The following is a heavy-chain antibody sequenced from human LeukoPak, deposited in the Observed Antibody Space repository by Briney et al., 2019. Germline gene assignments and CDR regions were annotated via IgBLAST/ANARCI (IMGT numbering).Heavy chain of an antibody. V-gene: IGHV1-46*01. J-gene: IGHJ4*02. D-gene: IGHD3-10*01. CDR3: VLEGWFGGPWN. CDR2: INPGRGST. CDR1: GYTFTSYY. Sequence: ASVKVSCKASGYTFTSYYVHWVRQAPGQGLEWMGIINPGRGSTSYAQKFQGRVTMTRDTSTSTVYMELSSLRSEDTAVYYCVLEGWFGGPWNWGQGTLVTVSS.